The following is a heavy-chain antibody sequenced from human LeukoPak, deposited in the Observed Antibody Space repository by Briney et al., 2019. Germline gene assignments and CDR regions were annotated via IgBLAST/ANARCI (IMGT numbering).Heavy chain of an antibody. Sequence: PSETLSLSCAVYGGSFSGYYWSWIRQPPGKGLEWIGEINHSGSTNYNPSLKSRVTISVDTSKNQFSLKLSSVTAADTAVYYCASSDPETYYYGSGGRIDYWGQGTLVTVSS. CDR3: ASSDPETYYYGSGGRIDY. D-gene: IGHD3-10*01. CDR2: INHSGST. CDR1: GGSFSGYY. J-gene: IGHJ4*02. V-gene: IGHV4-34*01.